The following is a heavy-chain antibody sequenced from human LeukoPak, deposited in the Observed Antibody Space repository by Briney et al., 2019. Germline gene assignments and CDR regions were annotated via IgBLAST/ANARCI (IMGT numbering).Heavy chain of an antibody. J-gene: IGHJ6*02. V-gene: IGHV4-31*03. Sequence: SETLSLTCTVSGGSISTGGYYWSWIRQHPGKGLEWIGYIYYSGSTYYNPSLESRVTISLDTSNNHFSLKLSSVTAADTAVYYCARGGYYDSSGYYSPPDVWGQGTTVTVSS. CDR2: IYYSGST. CDR1: GGSISTGGYY. CDR3: ARGGYYDSSGYYSPPDV. D-gene: IGHD3-22*01.